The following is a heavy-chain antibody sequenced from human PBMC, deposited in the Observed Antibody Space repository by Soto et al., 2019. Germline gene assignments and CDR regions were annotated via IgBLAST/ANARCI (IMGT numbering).Heavy chain of an antibody. CDR3: ARYCSSASCYAGSAEYFQN. Sequence: QVQLAESGGGLVKPGGSLRLSCTASGFTFSDHYMSWIRQVPGKGLEWLSYISSSGDGIYYADSVKGRFTVSRDNAKNSLYLQMNSLRAEDTAVYYCARYCSSASCYAGSAEYFQNWGQGTQVTVSS. V-gene: IGHV3-11*01. CDR2: ISSSGDGI. J-gene: IGHJ1*01. CDR1: GFTFSDHY. D-gene: IGHD2-2*01.